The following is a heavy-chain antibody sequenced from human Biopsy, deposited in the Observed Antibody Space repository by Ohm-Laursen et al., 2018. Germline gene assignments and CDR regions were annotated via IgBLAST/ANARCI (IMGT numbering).Heavy chain of an antibody. Sequence: SLRLSCAASGFSFSDNYMDWVRQAPGKGLEWVGRIRDKANSYTTDYAASVKGRFTISRDDSKNSLYLQMNSLKTEDTALYYCARAGRYCSGGGCYSWFDSWGQGTPVTVSS. CDR3: ARAGRYCSGGGCYSWFDS. D-gene: IGHD2-15*01. CDR2: IRDKANSYTT. V-gene: IGHV3-72*01. J-gene: IGHJ5*01. CDR1: GFSFSDNY.